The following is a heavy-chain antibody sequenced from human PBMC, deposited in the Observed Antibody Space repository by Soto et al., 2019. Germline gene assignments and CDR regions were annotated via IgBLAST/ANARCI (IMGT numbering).Heavy chain of an antibody. CDR1: GGSISSGDYY. V-gene: IGHV4-30-4*01. J-gene: IGHJ5*02. CDR2: IYYSGST. D-gene: IGHD1-7*01. Sequence: PSETLSLTCTVSGGSISSGDYYWSWIRQPPGKGLEWIGYIYYSGSTYYNPSLKSRVTISVDTSKNQFSLKLSSVAAADTAVYYCARAINWNYVAGWFDPWGQGTLVTVPQ. CDR3: ARAINWNYVAGWFDP.